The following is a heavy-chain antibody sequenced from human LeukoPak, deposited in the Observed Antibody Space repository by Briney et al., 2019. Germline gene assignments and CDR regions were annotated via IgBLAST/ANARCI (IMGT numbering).Heavy chain of an antibody. Sequence: ASVKVSCKASGYTFTSYDINWVRQATGQGLEWMGSMNPNSGNTGYAQKFQGRVTMTRNTSISTAYMELSSLRSEDTAVYYCARGSYVWGSYRSIGYWGKGTLVTVSS. J-gene: IGHJ4*02. CDR2: MNPNSGNT. V-gene: IGHV1-8*01. CDR3: ARGSYVWGSYRSIGY. D-gene: IGHD3-16*02. CDR1: GYTFTSYD.